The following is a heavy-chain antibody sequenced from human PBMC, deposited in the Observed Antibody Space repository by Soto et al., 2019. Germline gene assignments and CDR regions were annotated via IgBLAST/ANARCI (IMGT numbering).Heavy chain of an antibody. D-gene: IGHD3-10*01. CDR1: GYTLTELS. CDR2: FDPEDGET. CDR3: ATYMGSRALDYFDY. J-gene: IGHJ4*02. V-gene: IGHV1-24*01. Sequence: ASVKVSCKVSGYTLTELSMHWVRQAPGKGLEWMGGFDPEDGETIYAQKFQGRVTMTEDTSTDTAYMELSSLRSEDTAVYYCATYMGSRALDYFDYWGQGTLVTVSS.